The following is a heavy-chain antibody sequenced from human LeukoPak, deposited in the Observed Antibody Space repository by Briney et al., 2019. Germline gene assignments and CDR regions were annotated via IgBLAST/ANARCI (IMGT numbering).Heavy chain of an antibody. J-gene: IGHJ4*02. CDR1: GGSISSGTYY. V-gene: IGHV4-39*01. CDR3: ARSRITYYYGSGSPYYFDY. D-gene: IGHD3-10*01. Sequence: PSETLSLTCTVSGGSISSGTYYWGWIRQPPGKGLQWIGSVYYSGSTYYNPSLKSRVTIPVDTSKNQFSLKLSSVTAADTAVYYCARSRITYYYGSGSPYYFDYWGQGTLVTVSS. CDR2: VYYSGST.